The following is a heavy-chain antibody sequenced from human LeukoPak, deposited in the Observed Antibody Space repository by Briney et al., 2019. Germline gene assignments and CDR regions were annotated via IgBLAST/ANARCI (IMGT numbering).Heavy chain of an antibody. CDR3: ARAAQRYASGWYPGY. Sequence: ASVKVSCKASGYTFTGYYMHWVRQAPGQGLEWMGRINPNSGGTNYAQKFQGKVTMTRDTSISTAYMELSRLRSDDTAVYYCARAAQRYASGWYPGYWGQGTLVTVSS. V-gene: IGHV1-2*06. J-gene: IGHJ4*02. D-gene: IGHD6-19*01. CDR1: GYTFTGYY. CDR2: INPNSGGT.